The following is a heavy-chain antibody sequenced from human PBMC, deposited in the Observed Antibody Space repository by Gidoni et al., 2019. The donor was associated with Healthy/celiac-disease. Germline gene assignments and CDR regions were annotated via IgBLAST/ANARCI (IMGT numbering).Heavy chain of an antibody. J-gene: IGHJ3*02. Sequence: QVQLQASGPGLVKPSHTLSLTCTVSGGSIRSGGYYWSWIRQHPGKGLEWIGYIYYSGSTYYNPSLKSRVTISVDTSKNQFSLKLSSVTAADTAVYYCARVYYDILTGLPDAFDIWGQGTMVTVSS. D-gene: IGHD3-9*01. V-gene: IGHV4-31*03. CDR1: GGSIRSGGYY. CDR2: IYYSGST. CDR3: ARVYYDILTGLPDAFDI.